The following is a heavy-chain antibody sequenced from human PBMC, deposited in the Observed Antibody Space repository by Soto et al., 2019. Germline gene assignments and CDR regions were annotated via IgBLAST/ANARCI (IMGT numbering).Heavy chain of an antibody. D-gene: IGHD2-21*02. CDR3: AHTRAYCGGDCYSTYFQH. CDR2: IYWNDDK. CDR1: GFSLSTSGVG. J-gene: IGHJ1*01. V-gene: IGHV2-5*01. Sequence: QITLKESGPTLVKPTQTLTLTCTFSGFSLSTSGVGVGWMRQPPGKALEWLALIYWNDDKRSSPSLKSRLTITKDTSNIQVVLTMTNMDPVDTATYYCAHTRAYCGGDCYSTYFQHWGQGTLVTVSS.